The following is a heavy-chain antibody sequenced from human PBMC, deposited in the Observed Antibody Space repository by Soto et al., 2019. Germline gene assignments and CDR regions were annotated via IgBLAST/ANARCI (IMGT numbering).Heavy chain of an antibody. J-gene: IGHJ4*02. CDR2: IYYSGST. D-gene: IGHD3-10*01. V-gene: IGHV4-61*01. CDR1: GGSVSIGSYY. CDR3: ARGEYYYGSGSHPFDY. Sequence: QVQLQESGPGLVMPSETLSLTCTVSGGSVSIGSYYWSWIRQPHGKVLEWIGYIYYSGSTNYNPSLKSRVTISVDTSKNQFSLKLSSVTAADTAVYYCARGEYYYGSGSHPFDYWGQGTLVTVSS.